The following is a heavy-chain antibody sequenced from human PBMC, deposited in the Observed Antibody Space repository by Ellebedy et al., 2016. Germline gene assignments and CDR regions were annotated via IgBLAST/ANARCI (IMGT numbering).Heavy chain of an antibody. CDR1: GYSFTGSD. CDR2: MNPNNGAT. Sequence: ASVKVSXXASGYSFTGSDIHWWRQGPGQGLEWMGWMNPNNGATGFAQKFQGRVTMTRDTSISVAQMDLSSLRSDDTAVYYCARDYYGSGSSSNPGYWGQGTLVSVSS. J-gene: IGHJ4*02. CDR3: ARDYYGSGSSSNPGY. V-gene: IGHV1-8*01. D-gene: IGHD3-10*01.